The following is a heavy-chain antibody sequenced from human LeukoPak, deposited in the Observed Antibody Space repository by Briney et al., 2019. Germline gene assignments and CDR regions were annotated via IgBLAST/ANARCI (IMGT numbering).Heavy chain of an antibody. CDR3: AKGLAYTGYDYWFDA. CDR1: GFTFSDYA. J-gene: IGHJ5*02. Sequence: GSLRLSCAVSGFTFSDYAMSWVRQAPGKGLEWVSGISGSGAYSYYADSVKGRFTISRDNSKNTLYMQMNSLRAADTAVYYCAKGLAYTGYDYWFDAWGQGTLVTVSS. CDR2: ISGSGAYS. D-gene: IGHD5-12*01. V-gene: IGHV3-23*01.